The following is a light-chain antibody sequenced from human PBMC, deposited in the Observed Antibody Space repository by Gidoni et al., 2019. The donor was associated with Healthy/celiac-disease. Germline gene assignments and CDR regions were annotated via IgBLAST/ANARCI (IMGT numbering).Light chain of an antibody. CDR3: NSRDSRGNHWV. J-gene: IGLJ3*02. Sequence: SSELTQDPAVSVALGQTVRITCQGDSLRSYYASWYQQKPGQAPGLVIYGTNNRPSGIQDRFSGSSSGNTASLTITGAQAEDEADYYCNSRDSRGNHWVFGGGTKLTVL. CDR1: SLRSYY. CDR2: GTN. V-gene: IGLV3-19*01.